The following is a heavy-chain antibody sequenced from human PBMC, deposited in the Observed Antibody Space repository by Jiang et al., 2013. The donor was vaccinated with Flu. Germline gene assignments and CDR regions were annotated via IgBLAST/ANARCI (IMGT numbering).Heavy chain of an antibody. V-gene: IGHV3-30*18. J-gene: IGHJ4*02. D-gene: IGHD2-15*01. CDR1: GFTFSSYG. CDR3: AKVGDVVVVAATGYYFDY. Sequence: RLSCAASGFTFSSYGMHWVRQAPGKGLEWVAVISYDGSNKYYADSVKGRFTISRDNSKNTLYLQMNSLRAEDTAVYYCAKVGDVVVVAATGYYFDYWGQGTLVTVSS. CDR2: ISYDGSNK.